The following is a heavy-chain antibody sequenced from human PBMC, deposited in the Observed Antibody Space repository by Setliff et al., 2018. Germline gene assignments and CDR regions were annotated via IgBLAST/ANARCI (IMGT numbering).Heavy chain of an antibody. Sequence: SETLSLTCTVSGGSISSYYWSWIRQPPGKGLEWIGYIYYSGSTNYSPSLKSRVTISVDTSKNQFSLKLSSVTAADTAVYYCARDRLLVGARYAMDVWGKGTTVTVSS. CDR2: IYYSGST. CDR1: GGSISSYY. D-gene: IGHD1-26*01. J-gene: IGHJ6*03. V-gene: IGHV4-59*12. CDR3: ARDRLLVGARYAMDV.